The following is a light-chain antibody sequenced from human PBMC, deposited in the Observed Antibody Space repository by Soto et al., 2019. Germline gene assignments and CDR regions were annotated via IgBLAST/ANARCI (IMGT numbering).Light chain of an antibody. V-gene: IGKV3-15*01. J-gene: IGKJ1*01. CDR2: GAS. CDR3: QQYNTWHPKMA. CDR1: QSVSSD. Sequence: VVTQSPATLSVFPGETATLSCRASQSVSSDLAWYQQRPGQAPRLLIYGASTRATGIPARFRGSGAGTEFRLTIISLQSEDFVTDYCQQYNTWHPKMAFGRGTKVEIK.